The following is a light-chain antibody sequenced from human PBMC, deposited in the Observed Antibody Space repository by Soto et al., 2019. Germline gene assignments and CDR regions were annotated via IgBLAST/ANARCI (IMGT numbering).Light chain of an antibody. CDR2: GAS. CDR1: QTVSSAR. CDR3: QQRSNWPLT. J-gene: IGKJ4*01. V-gene: IGKV3D-20*02. Sequence: EIVLTQSPGTLSLSPGERATLSCRASQTVSSARLAWFQQKPGQAPRLLIYGASSRAPGIPDRFSGSGSETDFTLTISSLEPEDFAVYYCQQRSNWPLTFGGGTKVDIK.